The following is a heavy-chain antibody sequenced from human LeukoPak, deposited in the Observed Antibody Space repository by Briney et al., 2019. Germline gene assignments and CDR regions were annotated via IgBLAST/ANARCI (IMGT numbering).Heavy chain of an antibody. CDR3: ARDYWWNYDY. V-gene: IGHV3-30*09. CDR2: ISKDGSDK. D-gene: IGHD1-7*01. CDR1: GFTFSDYA. J-gene: IGHJ4*02. Sequence: GRSLRLSCAASGFTFSDYAMHWVRQAPGKGLEWVAVISKDGSDKYYPGSVRGRFAISRDNSKNTIYLQMDSLRAEDTAIYYCARDYWWNYDYWGQGTLVTVSS.